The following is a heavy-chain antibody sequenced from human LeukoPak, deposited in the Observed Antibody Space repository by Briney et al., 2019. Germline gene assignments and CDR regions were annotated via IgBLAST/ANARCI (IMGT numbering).Heavy chain of an antibody. V-gene: IGHV3-48*01. D-gene: IGHD3-10*01. CDR3: ARARYYNGLDY. J-gene: IGHJ4*02. Sequence: TGGSLRLSCTVSGLTFSNTGMHWVRQAPGKGLDWLSYILGGSDTIHYADSVKGRFTISRDNAKNSLYLQMDSLGVEDTAVYYCARARYYNGLDYWGQGTLVTASS. CDR2: ILGGSDTI. CDR1: GLTFSNTG.